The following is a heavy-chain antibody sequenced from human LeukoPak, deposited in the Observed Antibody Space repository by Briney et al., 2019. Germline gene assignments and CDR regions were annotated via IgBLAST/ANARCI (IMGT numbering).Heavy chain of an antibody. Sequence: SETLSLTCAVHGGSLSAYFWSWIRQPPGTGNGLEWIGEINHRGSTNYNPSLKSRVTMSVDTSKNSFSLKMTSVTAADTAVYYCAGEIIWARGAFDLWGQGTRITVSS. CDR3: AGEIIWARGAFDL. V-gene: IGHV4-34*01. CDR1: GGSLSAYF. CDR2: INHRGST. D-gene: IGHD3-10*01. J-gene: IGHJ3*01.